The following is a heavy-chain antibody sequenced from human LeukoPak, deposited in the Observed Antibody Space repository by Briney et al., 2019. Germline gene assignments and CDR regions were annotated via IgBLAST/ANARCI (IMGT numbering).Heavy chain of an antibody. D-gene: IGHD2-2*01. J-gene: IGHJ4*02. Sequence: ASVKVSCKASGYTFGSNYMHWVRQAPGQGLEWMGIINPSGGSTSCAQKFEGRVTMTRDMSTSTVYMELSSLRSEDTAVYYCARGHCSSSSCHPFDYWGQGTLVTVSS. CDR3: ARGHCSSSSCHPFDY. CDR2: INPSGGST. CDR1: GYTFGSNY. V-gene: IGHV1-46*01.